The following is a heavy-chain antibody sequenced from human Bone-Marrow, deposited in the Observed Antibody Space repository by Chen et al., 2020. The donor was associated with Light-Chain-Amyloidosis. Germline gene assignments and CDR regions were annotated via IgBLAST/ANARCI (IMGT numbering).Heavy chain of an antibody. V-gene: IGHV3-23*04. CDR1: GLHFSSFG. CDR2: VSGSTVST. Sequence: EVQLVASGGGLVKPGGPLRLSCAPSGLHFSSFGMSWVRQAPGKGLEWVSTVSGSTVSTYYAGAVKGRFIISRDYSKSTLYLQMNSLRAGDTAVYFCTRKGGYFDFWCQGSLVTVSS. D-gene: IGHD3-10*01. J-gene: IGHJ4*02. CDR3: TRKGGYFDF.